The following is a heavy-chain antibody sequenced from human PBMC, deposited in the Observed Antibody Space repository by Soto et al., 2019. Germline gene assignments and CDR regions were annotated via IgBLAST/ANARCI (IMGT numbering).Heavy chain of an antibody. D-gene: IGHD6-13*01. Sequence: QVQLVQSGAEEKKPGASVKVSCKASGYTFTNYAMHWVRQAPGQRLEWMGWINAGNGNTKYSQKFQGRVTITRDTYAFTAYMALRSLSSEDSAVYYCASEAIAAAAVYGMDVWGQGTTVTVSS. J-gene: IGHJ6*02. V-gene: IGHV1-3*05. CDR3: ASEAIAAAAVYGMDV. CDR2: INAGNGNT. CDR1: GYTFTNYA.